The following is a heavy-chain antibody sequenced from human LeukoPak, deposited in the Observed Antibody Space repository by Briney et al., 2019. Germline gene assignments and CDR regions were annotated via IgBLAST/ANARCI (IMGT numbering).Heavy chain of an antibody. CDR2: ISWNSGSR. D-gene: IGHD3-9*01. Sequence: PGRSLRLSCAASGFTFDDYAMHWVRQAPGKGLEWVSGISWNSGSRGYADSMKGRFTISRDNAKNSLYLQMNSLRAEDTALYYCAKDSRDILTGHFDYWGQGTLVTVSS. CDR1: GFTFDDYA. J-gene: IGHJ4*02. CDR3: AKDSRDILTGHFDY. V-gene: IGHV3-9*01.